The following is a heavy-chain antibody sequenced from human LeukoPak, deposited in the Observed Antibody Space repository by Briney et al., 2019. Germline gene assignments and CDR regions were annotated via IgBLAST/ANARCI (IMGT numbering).Heavy chain of an antibody. CDR3: AKAEGSGNQAFDY. CDR2: TSGSGGTT. CDR1: GFTFSSYA. D-gene: IGHD3-10*01. J-gene: IGHJ4*02. V-gene: IGHV3-23*01. Sequence: GGSLRFSCAASGFTFSSYAMSWVRQAPGKGLEWVSGTSGSGGTTYYADSVKGRFTISRDNSKNTLYLQMNSLRAEDTAVYYCAKAEGSGNQAFDYWGQGNLVTVSS.